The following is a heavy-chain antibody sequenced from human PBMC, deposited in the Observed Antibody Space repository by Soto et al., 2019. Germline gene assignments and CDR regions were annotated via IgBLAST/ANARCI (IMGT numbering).Heavy chain of an antibody. CDR2: ISYDGSNK. Sequence: TGGSLRLSCAASGFTFSSYGMHWVRQAPGKGLEWVAVISYDGSNKYYADSVKGRFTISRDNSKNTLYLQMNSLRAEDTAVYYCAKVLWQLAHYYYYGMDVWGQGTTVTVSS. J-gene: IGHJ6*02. V-gene: IGHV3-30*18. CDR3: AKVLWQLAHYYYYGMDV. D-gene: IGHD6-6*01. CDR1: GFTFSSYG.